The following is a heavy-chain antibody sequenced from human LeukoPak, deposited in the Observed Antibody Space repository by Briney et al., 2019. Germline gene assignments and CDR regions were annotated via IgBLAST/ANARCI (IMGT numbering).Heavy chain of an antibody. CDR3: ARADYYDSSGYPVGFDY. Sequence: ASVKVSCKASGYTFTSYGISWVRQAPGQGLEWMGWISAYNGNTNYAQKLQGRVTMTTDTSTSTAYMELRSLRSDDTAVYYCARADYYDSSGYPVGFDYWGQGTLVTVSS. V-gene: IGHV1-18*01. D-gene: IGHD3-22*01. J-gene: IGHJ4*02. CDR1: GYTFTSYG. CDR2: ISAYNGNT.